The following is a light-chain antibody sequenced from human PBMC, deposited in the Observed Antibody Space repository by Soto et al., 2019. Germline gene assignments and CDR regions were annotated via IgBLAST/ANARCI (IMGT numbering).Light chain of an antibody. J-gene: IGKJ1*01. V-gene: IGKV1-5*01. CDR1: QSISAW. Sequence: DIQMSQSPSTLSAYVGARVALTFRASQSISAWLAWYQQKPGKAPNLLIYDVSTLDSGVPSRFSGSASGTEFTLTISSLESDDFATYYCQQYHRYSTFGQGTIVDI. CDR3: QQYHRYST. CDR2: DVS.